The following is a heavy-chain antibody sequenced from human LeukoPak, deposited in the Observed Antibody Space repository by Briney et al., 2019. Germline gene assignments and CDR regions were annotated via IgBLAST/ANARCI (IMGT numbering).Heavy chain of an antibody. CDR1: GFTFSNAW. V-gene: IGHV3-15*01. J-gene: IGHJ4*02. Sequence: GSLRLSCAASGFTFSNAWMSWVRQAPGKGLEWVGRIKSKTDGGTTDYAAPVKGRFTISRDDSKNTLYLQMNSLKTEDTAVYYCTTRDYYYGSGSHDYWGQGTLVTVSS. D-gene: IGHD3-10*01. CDR3: TTRDYYYGSGSHDY. CDR2: IKSKTDGGTT.